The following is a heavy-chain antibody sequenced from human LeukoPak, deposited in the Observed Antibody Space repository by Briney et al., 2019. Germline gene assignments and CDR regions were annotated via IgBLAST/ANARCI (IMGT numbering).Heavy chain of an antibody. CDR3: VRDPSYGSSWYYYMDV. D-gene: IGHD6-13*01. V-gene: IGHV3-48*04. CDR2: ISSSSFKI. Sequence: GGSLRLSCAASEFTFVRYAMNWIRQAPGKGLEWVSYISSSSFKIGYADSVKGRFTISRDNSKNSLYLQMDSLRVEDTAVYYCVRDPSYGSSWYYYMDVWGKGTTVTVSS. J-gene: IGHJ6*03. CDR1: EFTFVRYA.